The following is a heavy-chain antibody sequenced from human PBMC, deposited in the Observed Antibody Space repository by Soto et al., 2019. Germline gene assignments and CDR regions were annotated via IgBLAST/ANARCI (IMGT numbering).Heavy chain of an antibody. D-gene: IGHD4-17*01. CDR3: AKGAPTTPDAFDI. Sequence: EVQLVESGGGLVQPGRSLRLSCAASGFTFDDYAMHWVRQAPGKGLEWVSGISWNSGSIGYADSVKGRFTISRDNAKNSLYLQMNSLRAEDTALYYCAKGAPTTPDAFDIWGQGTMVTVSS. CDR2: ISWNSGSI. V-gene: IGHV3-9*01. CDR1: GFTFDDYA. J-gene: IGHJ3*02.